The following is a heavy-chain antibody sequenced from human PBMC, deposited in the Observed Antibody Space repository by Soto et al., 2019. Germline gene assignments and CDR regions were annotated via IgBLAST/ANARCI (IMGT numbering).Heavy chain of an antibody. J-gene: IGHJ5*02. Sequence: SVKVSCKASGGTFSSYAISWVRQAPGQGLEWMGGIIPIFGTANYAQKFQGRVTITADESKNQFSLKLSSVTAADTAVYYCARVPDRWGQGTLVTVSS. CDR2: IIPIFGTA. CDR3: ARVPDR. CDR1: GGTFSSYA. D-gene: IGHD2-2*01. V-gene: IGHV1-69*13.